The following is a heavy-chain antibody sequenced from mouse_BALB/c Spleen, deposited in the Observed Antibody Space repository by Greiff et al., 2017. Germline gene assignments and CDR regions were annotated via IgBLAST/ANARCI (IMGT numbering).Heavy chain of an antibody. Sequence: DVKLVESGGGLVQPGGSRKLSCAASGFTFSSFGMHWVRQAPEKGLEWVAYISSGSSTIYYADTVKGRFTISRDNPKNTLFLQMTSLRSEDTAMYYCARDGNYEKGFAYWGQGTLVTVSA. D-gene: IGHD2-1*01. CDR1: GFTFSSFG. J-gene: IGHJ3*01. V-gene: IGHV5-17*02. CDR3: ARDGNYEKGFAY. CDR2: ISSGSSTI.